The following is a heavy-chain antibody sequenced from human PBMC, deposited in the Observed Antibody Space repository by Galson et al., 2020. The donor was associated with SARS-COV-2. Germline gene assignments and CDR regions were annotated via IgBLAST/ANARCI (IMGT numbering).Heavy chain of an antibody. CDR1: GSTLSRYG. J-gene: IGHJ3*01. D-gene: IGHD4-17*01. V-gene: IGHV3-30*03. CDR3: ATDSKYGDHLDAFDF. CDR2: ISGDGTEK. Sequence: TGGSLRLSCAAPGSTLSRYGMHWVRQAPGKGLEWVAVISGDGTEKHYADSVKGRFTIARDNSKNMLYLEMKSLGPEDTAVYFCATDSKYGDHLDAFDFWGQGTVVTVSS.